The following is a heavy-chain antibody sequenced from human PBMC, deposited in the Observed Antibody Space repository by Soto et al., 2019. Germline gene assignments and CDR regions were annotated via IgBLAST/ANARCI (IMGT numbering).Heavy chain of an antibody. Sequence: QVQLQESGPGLVKPSQTLSLTCTVSGGSISSGGYYWSWIRQHPGKGLEWIGYIYYSGSTYYNPSPMRRVTMSVDASKTRFSLRLSSLTAADTAVYYCAREPAIWGQGTRVTVSS. J-gene: IGHJ4*02. CDR2: IYYSGST. CDR3: AREPAI. CDR1: GGSISSGGYY. V-gene: IGHV4-31*03.